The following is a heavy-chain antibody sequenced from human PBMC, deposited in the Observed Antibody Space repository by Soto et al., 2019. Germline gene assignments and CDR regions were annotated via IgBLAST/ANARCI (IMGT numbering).Heavy chain of an antibody. Sequence: QVQLVQSGAEVKKPGASVKVSCKASGYTFTNQGISWVRQAPGQGLEWMGWISVYNGNTNYAQKFQGRVTMATDTTTSTAYMELRSLGSDDTAVYYGAKDYGRQLVSWGGGPGYGMDVWGQGTTVTVSS. D-gene: IGHD6-6*01. CDR1: GYTFTNQG. CDR3: AKDYGRQLVSWGGGPGYGMDV. CDR2: ISVYNGNT. J-gene: IGHJ6*02. V-gene: IGHV1-18*01.